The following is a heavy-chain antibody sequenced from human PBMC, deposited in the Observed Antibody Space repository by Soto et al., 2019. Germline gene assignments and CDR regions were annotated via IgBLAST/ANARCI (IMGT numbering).Heavy chain of an antibody. V-gene: IGHV3-23*01. CDR1: GFPFCSYA. J-gene: IGHJ4*02. CDR2: ISGSGGRT. Sequence: GSLKLSCAASGFPFCSYAMSWVRQAPGKGLEWGSAISGSGGRTYYADSRKGRLTISRDNSKNTLYLQMNSLRAEDTAVYYCAKIRVADYDILTGYYSDYWGQGTLVTVSS. CDR3: AKIRVADYDILTGYYSDY. D-gene: IGHD3-9*01.